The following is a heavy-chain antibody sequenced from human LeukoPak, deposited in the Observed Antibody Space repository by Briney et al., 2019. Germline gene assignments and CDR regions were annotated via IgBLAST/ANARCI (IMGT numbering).Heavy chain of an antibody. D-gene: IGHD5-12*01. CDR3: ARGPSGYHNT. Sequence: AGGSLRLSCAASGFTFSNYWMHWVRHAPGKGLVWVSRINSDGINTSYADSVKGRFTISRDNAKNTLYLQMNSLRAEDTAVYYCARGPSGYHNTGGQGTLVTVSS. J-gene: IGHJ4*02. CDR2: INSDGINT. V-gene: IGHV3-74*01. CDR1: GFTFSNYW.